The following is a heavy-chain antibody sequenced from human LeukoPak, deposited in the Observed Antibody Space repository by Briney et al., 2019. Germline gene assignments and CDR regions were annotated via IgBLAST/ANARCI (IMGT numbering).Heavy chain of an antibody. CDR1: GLTFSSSW. J-gene: IGHJ4*02. Sequence: PGGSLRLYCAASGLTFSSSWMTWVRQAPGKGLEWVANIKEDASETNYVGSAMGRFAISRDNAKNTLYLQMNSLRVEDTAIYYCTRGSPLDYWGQGTQVTVSS. CDR3: TRGSPLDY. D-gene: IGHD1-26*01. CDR2: IKEDASET. V-gene: IGHV3-7*01.